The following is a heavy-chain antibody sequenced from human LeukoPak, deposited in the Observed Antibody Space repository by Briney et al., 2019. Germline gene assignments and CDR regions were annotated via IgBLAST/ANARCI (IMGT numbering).Heavy chain of an antibody. J-gene: IGHJ1*01. CDR1: GGSMSTYC. CDR3: ARDLRAKY. V-gene: IGHV4-59*01. Sequence: SETLSLTCTVSGGSMSTYCWSWIRQAPGKGLEWIGYVHHSGRTNSNPSLGSRVTMSVDTSTSQLSLNLTSVTTADTAVYFCARDLRAKYWGQGTLVFVSS. D-gene: IGHD4/OR15-4a*01. CDR2: VHHSGRT.